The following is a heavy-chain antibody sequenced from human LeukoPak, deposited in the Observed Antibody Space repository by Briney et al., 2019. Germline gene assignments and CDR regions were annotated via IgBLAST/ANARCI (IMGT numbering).Heavy chain of an antibody. D-gene: IGHD4-17*01. CDR3: AKEGDYGDYGWLDP. Sequence: GGSLRLSCAASGFIFSNYGMHWVRQAPGKGLEWVAFIRYDGSQKYDADSVKGRFTISRDNSKNTLYLQMTRLRAEDTALYYCAKEGDYGDYGWLDPWGQGILVTVSS. J-gene: IGHJ5*02. CDR2: IRYDGSQK. CDR1: GFIFSNYG. V-gene: IGHV3-30*02.